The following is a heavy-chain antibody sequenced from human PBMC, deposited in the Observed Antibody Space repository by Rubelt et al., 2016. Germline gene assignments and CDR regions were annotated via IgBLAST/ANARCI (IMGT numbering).Heavy chain of an antibody. CDR2: VTPYNGNK. CDR1: GYNLTTYG. J-gene: IGHJ6*02. CDR3: ASDYGV. V-gene: IGHV1-18*04. Sequence: QVQLVQSGGEVKKPGASVKVSCKASGYNLTTYGISWVRQAPGQGLEWMGRVTPYNGNKNYDQRLQGRVTMTTETSTGTVYMELRSLRSDDTAMYYCASDYGVWGQGTTVTVSS. D-gene: IGHD3-10*01.